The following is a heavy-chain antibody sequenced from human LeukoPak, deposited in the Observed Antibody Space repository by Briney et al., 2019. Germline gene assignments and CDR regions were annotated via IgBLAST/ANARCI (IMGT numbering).Heavy chain of an antibody. CDR3: ARDRVGGATAAFDI. Sequence: SETLSLTCTVSGGSISSYYWSWVRQPPGKGLEWIGFIYYSGSTNYNPSLKSRVAISVDRSKNQFSLKLSSVTAADTAVYYCARDRVGGATAAFDIWGQGTMVTASS. D-gene: IGHD1-26*01. V-gene: IGHV4-59*13. J-gene: IGHJ3*02. CDR1: GGSISSYY. CDR2: IYYSGST.